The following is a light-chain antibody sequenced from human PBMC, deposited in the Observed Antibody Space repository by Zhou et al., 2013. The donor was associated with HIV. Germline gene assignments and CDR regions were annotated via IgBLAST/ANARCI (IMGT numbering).Light chain of an antibody. J-gene: IGKJ1*01. CDR1: QDIRGW. Sequence: DIQMTQSPSSVSASVGDRVTITCRASQDIRGWLAWFQQKPGEVPERLIYSAFSLQSGVPSRFSGSGSGTEFTLTISSLQPEDFATYYCLQHNTYPQTFGQGTKVEIK. CDR2: SAF. V-gene: IGKV1-17*03. CDR3: LQHNTYPQT.